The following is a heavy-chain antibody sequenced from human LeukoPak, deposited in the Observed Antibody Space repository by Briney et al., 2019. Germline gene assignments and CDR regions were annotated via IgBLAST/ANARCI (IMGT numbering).Heavy chain of an antibody. J-gene: IGHJ4*02. CDR1: GFIFRNYA. Sequence: GGSLRLSCVTSGFIFRNYAMHWIRQTPGKGLEWVAVIFYDGTIQYYADSVKGRFTISRDNSKNTVYLQMSSLRTEDTSLYYCARDPRGPTGYDSPSRDTFDYWGQGTLVTVSS. V-gene: IGHV3-30*04. CDR2: IFYDGTIQ. D-gene: IGHD3-22*01. CDR3: ARDPRGPTGYDSPSRDTFDY.